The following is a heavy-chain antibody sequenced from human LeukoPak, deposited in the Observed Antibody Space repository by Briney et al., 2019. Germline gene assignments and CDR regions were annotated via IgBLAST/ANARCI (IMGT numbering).Heavy chain of an antibody. CDR3: ARHWGLTGRGYLDY. J-gene: IGHJ4*02. V-gene: IGHV4-59*08. D-gene: IGHD3-16*01. CDR2: IHYIGTI. CDR1: GGSLSRSY. Sequence: SETLSLTCSVSGGSLSRSYWSWIRQAPGKGLEWIGYIHYIGTINYNTFFESRVTISVDTAQKQVYLKLKSVTADDTAVYYCARHWGLTGRGYLDYWGQGTLVTVS.